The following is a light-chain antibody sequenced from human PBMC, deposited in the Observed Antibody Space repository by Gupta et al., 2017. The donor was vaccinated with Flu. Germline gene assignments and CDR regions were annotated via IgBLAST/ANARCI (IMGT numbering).Light chain of an antibody. J-gene: IGLJ2*01. CDR2: DDS. Sequence: SYVLTQPLSASVAPGQTARMTCGGNNIASKSVQLYQQKPGQAPLVVVYDDSDRPSGIPERFSGSHSGNTATLTINRVDDGDEADYYCQVWDGGRDDSGLFGGGTKLTVL. CDR1: NIASKS. CDR3: QVWDGGRDDSGL. V-gene: IGLV3-21*02.